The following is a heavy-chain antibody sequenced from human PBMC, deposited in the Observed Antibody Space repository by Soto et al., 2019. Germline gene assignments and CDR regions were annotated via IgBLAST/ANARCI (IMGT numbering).Heavy chain of an antibody. J-gene: IGHJ4*02. CDR2: INPNSGGT. V-gene: IGHV1-2*02. Sequence: QVQLVQSGAEVKKPGASVKVSCKASGYTFTGYYMHWVRQAPGQGLEWMGWINPNSGGTNYAQRLQGRVTMTTDTSTSTAYMELRSLTSDDTAVYYCARAYSSSSRYFDFWGQGDLVTVSS. CDR3: ARAYSSSSRYFDF. CDR1: GYTFTGYY. D-gene: IGHD6-6*01.